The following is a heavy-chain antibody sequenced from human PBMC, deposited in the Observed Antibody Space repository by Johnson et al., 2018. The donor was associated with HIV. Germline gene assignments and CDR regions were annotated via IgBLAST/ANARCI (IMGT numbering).Heavy chain of an antibody. CDR3: VRGLLWFGELLEAFDI. D-gene: IGHD3-10*01. V-gene: IGHV3-66*01. CDR2: IYSGGST. CDR1: GFTFSSYA. Sequence: VQLVESGGGVVQPGRSVRLSCAASGFTFSSYAMHWVRQAPGKGLVWVSIIYSGGSTYYADSVRGRFTISRDNSKNTLYLQMTSLRAEDTAVYYCVRGLLWFGELLEAFDIWGQGTMVTVSS. J-gene: IGHJ3*02.